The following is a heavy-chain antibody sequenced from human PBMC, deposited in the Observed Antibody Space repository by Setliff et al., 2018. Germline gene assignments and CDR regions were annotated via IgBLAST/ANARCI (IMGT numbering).Heavy chain of an antibody. J-gene: IGHJ3*02. V-gene: IGHV4-34*01. D-gene: IGHD2-21*02. CDR3: AGGGRYCGGDCYQDDAFDI. CDR1: GGSFSDYY. CDR2: FNRTRKI. Sequence: SETLSLTCEVSGGSFSDYYWSWIRQSPGKGLEWLGDFNRTRKIDYSPSLKSRLTISVDTSKKQFSLHLNSVTAADTAMYYCAGGGRYCGGDCYQDDAFDIWGQGTRGTVS.